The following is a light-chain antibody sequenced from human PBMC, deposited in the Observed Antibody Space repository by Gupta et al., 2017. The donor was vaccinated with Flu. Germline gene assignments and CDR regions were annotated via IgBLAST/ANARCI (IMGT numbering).Light chain of an antibody. V-gene: IGLV3-21*02. CDR3: QVWDSSSVHWV. CDR2: DDS. J-gene: IGLJ3*02. CDR1: NIGRKS. Sequence: SSVLTQPPSVSVAPGQTARTTCGGNNIGRKSVHWYQQKPGQAPVLVVYDDSGRPSGIPERLSGSNSENTATLSISRVEAGDEADYYCQVWDSSSVHWVFGGGTKLTVL.